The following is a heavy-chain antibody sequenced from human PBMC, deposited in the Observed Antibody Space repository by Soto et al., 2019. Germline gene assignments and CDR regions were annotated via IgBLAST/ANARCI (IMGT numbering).Heavy chain of an antibody. CDR3: ARDLSGSGD. J-gene: IGHJ4*02. CDR2: ISYDGSNK. Sequence: QVQLVESGGGVVQPGRSLRLSCAASGFAFSSYAMHWVRQAPGKGLEWVAVISYDGSNKYYADSVKGRFTISRDNSKNTLYLQMNGLRAVDTAVYYCARDLSGSGDWGQGTLVTVSS. V-gene: IGHV3-30-3*01. D-gene: IGHD3-10*01. CDR1: GFAFSSYA.